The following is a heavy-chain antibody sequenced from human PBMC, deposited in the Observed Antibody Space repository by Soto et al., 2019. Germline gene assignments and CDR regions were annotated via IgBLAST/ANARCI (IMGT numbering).Heavy chain of an antibody. CDR3: ARGKLEMDSGFG. D-gene: IGHD3-10*01. Sequence: SETLSLTCIVSGGSISSGGYYWSWIRQHPGKGLEWIGYIYYSGNTYYNPSLKSRVTISIDTSKNQFSLKLSSVTAADTAVYYCARGKLEMDSGFGWGQGTLVTVSS. CDR2: IYYSGNT. CDR1: GGSISSGGYY. V-gene: IGHV4-31*03. J-gene: IGHJ4*02.